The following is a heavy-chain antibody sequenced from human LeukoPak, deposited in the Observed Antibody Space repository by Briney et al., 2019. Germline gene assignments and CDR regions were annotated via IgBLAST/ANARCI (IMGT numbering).Heavy chain of an antibody. J-gene: IGHJ4*02. CDR1: GGSISSSSYY. CDR3: ARDLYYYGSGSYPQFDY. Sequence: SETLSLTCTVSGGSISSSSYYWSWIRQPPGKGLEWIGEINHSGSTNYNPSLKSRVTISVDTSKNQVSLKLSSVTAADTAVYYCARDLYYYGSGSYPQFDYWGQGTLVTVSS. D-gene: IGHD3-10*01. V-gene: IGHV4-39*07. CDR2: INHSGST.